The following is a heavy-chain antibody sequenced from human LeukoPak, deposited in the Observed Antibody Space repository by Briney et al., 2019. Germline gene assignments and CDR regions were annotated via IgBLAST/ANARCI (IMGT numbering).Heavy chain of an antibody. CDR3: ARQGIAAATGDY. CDR1: GGSISSNKYY. Sequence: SETLSLTCTVSGGSISSNKYYWGWIRQPPGKGLEWIGEINHSGSTNYNPSLKSRVTISVDTSKNQFSLKLSSVTAADTAVYYCARQGIAAATGDYWGQGTLVTVSS. CDR2: INHSGST. V-gene: IGHV4-39*01. J-gene: IGHJ4*02. D-gene: IGHD6-13*01.